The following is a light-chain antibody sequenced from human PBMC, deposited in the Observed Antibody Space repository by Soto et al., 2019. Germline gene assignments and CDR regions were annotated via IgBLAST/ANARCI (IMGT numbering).Light chain of an antibody. J-gene: IGKJ5*01. Sequence: IVLTQSAATLSLSPGQRATLSCRASQSVSSYLAWYQQKPGQAPRLLIYDASNRATGIPARFSGSGYGTDFNLTISSLEPEDFAVYYCQQRSNWPITFGQGTRLEIK. V-gene: IGKV3-11*01. CDR3: QQRSNWPIT. CDR1: QSVSSY. CDR2: DAS.